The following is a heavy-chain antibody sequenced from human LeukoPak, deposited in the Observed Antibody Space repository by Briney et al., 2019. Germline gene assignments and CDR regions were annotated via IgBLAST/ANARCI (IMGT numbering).Heavy chain of an antibody. CDR3: VRAGGYSGYASN. J-gene: IGHJ4*02. D-gene: IGHD5-12*01. CDR1: GGSISSGSYY. CDR2: IYTSGST. V-gene: IGHV4-61*02. Sequence: PSQTLSLTCTVSGGSISSGSYYWSWIRQPAGKGLEWIGRIYTSGSTNYNPSLKSRDTISLDTSKNKFSLNLTSVNVADTAVYYCVRAGGYSGYASNWGQGTLVTVSS.